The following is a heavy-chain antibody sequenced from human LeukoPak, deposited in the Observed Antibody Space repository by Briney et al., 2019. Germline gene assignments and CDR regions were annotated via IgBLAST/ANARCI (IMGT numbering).Heavy chain of an antibody. CDR2: INPSGGST. CDR1: GYTFTCYY. D-gene: IGHD4-23*01. Sequence: ASVKVSCKASGYTFTCYYMHWVRQAPGQGLEWMGIINPSGGSTSYAQKFQGRVTMTRDTSTSTVYMELSSLRSEDTAVYYCAREEGYGGPNNYYFDYWGQGTLVTVSS. J-gene: IGHJ4*02. CDR3: AREEGYGGPNNYYFDY. V-gene: IGHV1-46*01.